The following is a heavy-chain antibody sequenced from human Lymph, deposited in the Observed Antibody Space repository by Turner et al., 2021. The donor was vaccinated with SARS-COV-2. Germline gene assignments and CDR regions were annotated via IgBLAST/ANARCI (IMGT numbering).Heavy chain of an antibody. V-gene: IGHV4-59*08. CDR3: ARHQGSTSGYDHGMNV. J-gene: IGHJ6*02. CDR1: GDSLSSTA. D-gene: IGHD1-1*01. CDR2: FYKIGSI. Sequence: QVQLQESGPGLVRPSETLSLTCTVAGDSLSSTAWSWIRQSPGRGLEWIGYFYKIGSIDYNPTNRSRVTISVDTSKNQLSLKLISVTAADAAVYYCARHQGSTSGYDHGMNVWGQGTAVIVSS.